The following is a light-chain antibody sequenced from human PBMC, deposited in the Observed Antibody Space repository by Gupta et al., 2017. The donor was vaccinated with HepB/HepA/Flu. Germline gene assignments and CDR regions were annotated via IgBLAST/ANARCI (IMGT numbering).Light chain of an antibody. CDR2: DDS. J-gene: IGLJ2*01. V-gene: IGLV3-21*03. CDR3: QVWDSSNDHPVI. CDR1: NIGSRS. Sequence: SYVLTQPPSVSVAPGKTARITCWGNNIGSRSVHWYQQKPGQAPVVVVYDDSDRPSGIPERFSGSNSGNTATLTISRVEAGDEADYYCQVWDSSNDHPVIFGGGTKLTVL.